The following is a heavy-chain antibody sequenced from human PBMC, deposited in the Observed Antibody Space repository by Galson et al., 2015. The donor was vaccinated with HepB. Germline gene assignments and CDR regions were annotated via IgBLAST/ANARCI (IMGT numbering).Heavy chain of an antibody. V-gene: IGHV1-69*13. D-gene: IGHD5-12*01. J-gene: IGHJ4*02. CDR2: IIPIFGTA. Sequence: SVKVSCKASGGTFSSYAISWVRQAPGQGLEWMGGIIPIFGTANYAQKFQGRVTITADESTSTAYMELSSLRSGDTAVYYCAGDGDLRGYSGYDLANYWGQGTLVTVSS. CDR1: GGTFSSYA. CDR3: AGDGDLRGYSGYDLANY.